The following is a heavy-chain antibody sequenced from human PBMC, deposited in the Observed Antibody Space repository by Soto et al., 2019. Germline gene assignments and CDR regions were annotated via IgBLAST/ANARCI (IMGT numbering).Heavy chain of an antibody. V-gene: IGHV5-10-1*01. CDR2: IDPSDSYT. D-gene: IGHD3-16*01. J-gene: IGHJ6*02. Sequence: VQLVQSGAEVKKPGESLRISSKVSGYSFTSYWITWVRQMPGKGLEWMGRIDPSDSYTNEGPSYQGHVTISADKSISTAYLQWSSLKASDTAMYYCARLAMASRRGYYGMDVWGQGTTVTVSS. CDR3: ARLAMASRRGYYGMDV. CDR1: GYSFTSYW.